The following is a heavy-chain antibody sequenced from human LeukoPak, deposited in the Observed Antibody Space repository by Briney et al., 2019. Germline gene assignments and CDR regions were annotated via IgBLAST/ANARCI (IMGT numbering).Heavy chain of an antibody. CDR2: INPSGGST. CDR3: ARDPAGTTQRDNWFDP. J-gene: IGHJ5*02. D-gene: IGHD4-11*01. Sequence: ASVTVSCKASGYTFTSYYMHWVRQAPGQGLEWMGIINPSGGSTSYAQRFQGRVTMTRDTSTSTVYMELSSLRSEDTAVYYCARDPAGTTQRDNWFDPWGQGTLVTVSS. CDR1: GYTFTSYY. V-gene: IGHV1-46*01.